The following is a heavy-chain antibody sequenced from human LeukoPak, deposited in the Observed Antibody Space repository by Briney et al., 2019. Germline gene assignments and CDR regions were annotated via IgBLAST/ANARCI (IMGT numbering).Heavy chain of an antibody. CDR3: AKRGVVIRVILVGFHKEAYYFDS. D-gene: IGHD2-21*01. J-gene: IGHJ4*02. CDR2: ISGSGGST. V-gene: IGHV3-23*01. CDR1: GITFSNYG. Sequence: PGGSLRLSCEVSGITFSNYGMSWVRQAPGKGLEWVAGISGSGGSTNYADSVKGRFTISRDNPKNTLYLQMNSLRAEDTAVYFCAKRGVVIRVILVGFHKEAYYFDSWGQGALVTVS.